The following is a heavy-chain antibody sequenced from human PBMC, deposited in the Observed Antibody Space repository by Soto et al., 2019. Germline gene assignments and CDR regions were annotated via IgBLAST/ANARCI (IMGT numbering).Heavy chain of an antibody. V-gene: IGHV4-34*01. CDR3: ASRGVARRFDY. CDR1: GGSFSGYY. J-gene: IGHJ4*02. D-gene: IGHD3-10*01. CDR2: INHSGST. Sequence: QVQLQQWGAGLLKPSETLSLTCAVYGGSFSGYYWSWIRQPPGKGLEWIGEINHSGSTNYNPSLKSRVTISVDTSRNQFSLNLSSVTAADTAVYYCASRGVARRFDYWGQGTLVTVSS.